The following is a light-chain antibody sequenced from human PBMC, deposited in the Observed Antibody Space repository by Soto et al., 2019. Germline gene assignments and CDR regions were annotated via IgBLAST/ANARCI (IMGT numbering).Light chain of an antibody. CDR2: GAS. Sequence: EIVLTQSPGTLSLSPEERAPLSCRASQSVSSSYLAWYQQKPGQAPRLLIYGASSRATGIPDRFSGSGSGTDFTLTISRLEPEDFAVYYCQQCGSSPLTFGGGTKVEIK. J-gene: IGKJ4*01. CDR3: QQCGSSPLT. CDR1: QSVSSSY. V-gene: IGKV3-20*01.